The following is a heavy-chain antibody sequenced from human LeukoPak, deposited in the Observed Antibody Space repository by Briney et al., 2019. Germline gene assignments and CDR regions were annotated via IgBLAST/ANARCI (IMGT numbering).Heavy chain of an antibody. CDR3: AMSMVRGVIHY. J-gene: IGHJ4*02. D-gene: IGHD3-10*01. CDR2: INHSGST. CDR1: GGSFSGYY. Sequence: PSETLSLTCAVYGGSFSGYYWSWIRQPPGKGLEWIGEINHSGSTNYNPSLKSRVTISVDTSKNQFSLKLSSVTAADTAVYYCAMSMVRGVIHYWGQGTLVTVSS. V-gene: IGHV4-34*01.